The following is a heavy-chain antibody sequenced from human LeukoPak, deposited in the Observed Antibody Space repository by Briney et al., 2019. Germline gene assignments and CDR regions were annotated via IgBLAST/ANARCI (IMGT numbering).Heavy chain of an antibody. J-gene: IGHJ3*02. D-gene: IGHD6-19*01. V-gene: IGHV4-59*12. Sequence: PSETLSLTCTVSGGSISSYYWSWIRQPPGKGLEWIGYIYYSGSTNYNPSLKSRVTISVDKSKNQFSLKLSSVTAADTAVYYCARDGIAVAGTIRNDAFDIWGQGTMVTVSS. CDR1: GGSISSYY. CDR2: IYYSGST. CDR3: ARDGIAVAGTIRNDAFDI.